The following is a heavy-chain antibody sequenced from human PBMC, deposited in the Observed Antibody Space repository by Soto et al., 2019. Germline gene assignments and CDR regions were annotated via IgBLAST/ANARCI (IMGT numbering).Heavy chain of an antibody. J-gene: IGHJ4*02. D-gene: IGHD2-21*01. Sequence: QVQLVESGGGVVQPGTSLRLACAASGLTLSNLGMQWVRQAPGKGLEWVAVISAGGNTKYYADSVKGRFTISRDNSKNTLFLQMNSLRTEDTAVYYCAKESGGERYAAYFDLWGQGTLVTVSA. CDR1: GLTLSNLG. V-gene: IGHV3-30*18. CDR2: ISAGGNTK. CDR3: AKESGGERYAAYFDL.